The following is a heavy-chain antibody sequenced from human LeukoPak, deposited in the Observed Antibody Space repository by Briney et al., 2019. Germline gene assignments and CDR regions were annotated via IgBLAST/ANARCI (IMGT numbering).Heavy chain of an antibody. CDR3: ARGFYRNHHDH. J-gene: IGHJ4*02. CDR1: GGSMSGYF. Sequence: SETLSLTCTVSGGSMSGYFWSWIRQPPGKGLEWIAYMYYIGTTYYNPSLKSRVTLSVDTSKNQFSLRLSSVTAADTAVYYCARGFYRNHHDHWGQGTLVTVSS. D-gene: IGHD1-14*01. CDR2: MYYIGTT. V-gene: IGHV4-59*06.